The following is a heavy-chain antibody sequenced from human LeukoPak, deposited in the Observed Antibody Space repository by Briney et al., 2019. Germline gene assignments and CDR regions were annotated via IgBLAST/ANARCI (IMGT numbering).Heavy chain of an antibody. CDR3: ARILGPGWFDP. V-gene: IGHV1-69*06. D-gene: IGHD7-27*01. CDR1: GFTFSSYA. J-gene: IGHJ5*02. CDR2: IIPIFGTA. Sequence: GGSLRLSCAASGFTFSSYAMSWVRQAPGQGLEWMGGIIPIFGTANYAQKFQGRVTITADKSTSTAYMELSSLRSEDTAVYYCARILGPGWFDPWGQGTLVTVSS.